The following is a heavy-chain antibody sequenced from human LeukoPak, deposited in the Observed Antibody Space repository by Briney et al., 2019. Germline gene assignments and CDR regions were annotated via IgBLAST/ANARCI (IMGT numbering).Heavy chain of an antibody. J-gene: IGHJ4*02. V-gene: IGHV1-8*02. CDR2: MNPHSGDA. D-gene: IGHD2-15*01. CDR1: GYTFTDYY. Sequence: GASVKVSCKASGYTFTDYYIHWVRQATGHGPEWMGWMNPHSGDADYAQKFQGRVTMTRSTSIDTAYMVLNSLTAEDTAVYYCARVCSGGSCLDYWGQGTLVTVSS. CDR3: ARVCSGGSCLDY.